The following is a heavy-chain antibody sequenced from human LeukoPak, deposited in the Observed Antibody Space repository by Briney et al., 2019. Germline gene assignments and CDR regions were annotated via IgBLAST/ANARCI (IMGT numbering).Heavy chain of an antibody. CDR3: ARDQENWNFDY. V-gene: IGHV1-2*02. J-gene: IGHJ4*02. CDR1: GYTFTGYY. Sequence: ASVKVSCKTSGYTFTGYYMHWVRQAPGQRLEWMGWINPNSGGTNYAQKFQGRVTMTTDTSISTAYMELNSLISDDTAVYYCARDQENWNFDYWGQGTLVTVSS. D-gene: IGHD1-1*01. CDR2: INPNSGGT.